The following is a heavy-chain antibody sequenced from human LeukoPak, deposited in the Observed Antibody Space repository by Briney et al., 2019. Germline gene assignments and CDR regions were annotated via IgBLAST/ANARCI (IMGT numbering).Heavy chain of an antibody. V-gene: IGHV3-74*01. J-gene: IGHJ3*02. Sequence: GGSLRLSCVASGFTFSSYWMHWVRQDPRKGLVWVSRISGDGRNINYADSVRGRFTISRDNAKNTLYLQMNSLRAEDTAVYYCAKAPSPHRIPFDIWGQGTMVTVSS. CDR1: GFTFSSYW. CDR3: AKAPSPHRIPFDI. CDR2: ISGDGRNI. D-gene: IGHD2/OR15-2a*01.